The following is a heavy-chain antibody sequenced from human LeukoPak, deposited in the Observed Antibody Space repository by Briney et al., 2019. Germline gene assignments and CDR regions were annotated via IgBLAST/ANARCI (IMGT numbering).Heavy chain of an antibody. V-gene: IGHV1-58*02. CDR2: IVVGSGNT. J-gene: IGHJ4*02. CDR1: GFTFTSSA. Sequence: SVKVSCKASGFTFTSSAMQWVRQARGQRLEWIGWIVVGSGNTNYAQKFQERVTITRDMSTSTAYMELSSLRSEDTAVYYCARYYYDSSGPDQAYYFDYWGQGTLVTVSS. D-gene: IGHD3-22*01. CDR3: ARYYYDSSGPDQAYYFDY.